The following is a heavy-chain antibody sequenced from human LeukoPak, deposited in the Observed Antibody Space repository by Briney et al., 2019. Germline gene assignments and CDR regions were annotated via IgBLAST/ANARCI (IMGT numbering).Heavy chain of an antibody. CDR2: ISSNGGST. CDR3: ARGRDYDILTGYYIGNWFDP. CDR1: GFTFSSYA. Sequence: GGSLRLSCAASGFTFSSYAMHWVRQAPGKGLEYVSAISSNGGSTYYANSVKGRFTISRDNSKNTLYLQMNSLRAEDTAVYYCARGRDYDILTGYYIGNWFDPWGQGTLVTVSS. D-gene: IGHD3-9*01. V-gene: IGHV3-64*01. J-gene: IGHJ5*02.